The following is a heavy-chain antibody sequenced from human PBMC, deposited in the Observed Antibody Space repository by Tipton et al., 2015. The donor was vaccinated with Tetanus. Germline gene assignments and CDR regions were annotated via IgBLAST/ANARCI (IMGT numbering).Heavy chain of an antibody. J-gene: IGHJ4*02. D-gene: IGHD1-26*01. CDR3: ARGRTVGLSRH. CDR2: LYSGGST. V-gene: IGHV3-53*01. Sequence: SLRLFCAASGFTVSGNYMNWVRQAPGKGLEWVSGLYSGGSTFYADSVKGRFIISRDNSKNTLYLQMNSLTAEVTAVYYCARGRTVGLSRHWCQGTLVTVSS. CDR1: GFTVSGNY.